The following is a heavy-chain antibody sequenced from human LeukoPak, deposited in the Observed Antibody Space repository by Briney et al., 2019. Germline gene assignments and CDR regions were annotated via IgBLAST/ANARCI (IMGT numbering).Heavy chain of an antibody. Sequence: GGSLRLSCAVSGITLSNYGMSWVRQAPGKGLEWVAGISDSGGRTNFADSVKGRFTISRDNPKNTLYLQMNSLRAEDTAVYFCAKRGVVIRVILVGFHKEAYYFDSWGQGALVTVSS. CDR2: ISDSGGRT. CDR3: AKRGVVIRVILVGFHKEAYYFDS. D-gene: IGHD3-22*01. J-gene: IGHJ4*02. V-gene: IGHV3-23*01. CDR1: GITLSNYG.